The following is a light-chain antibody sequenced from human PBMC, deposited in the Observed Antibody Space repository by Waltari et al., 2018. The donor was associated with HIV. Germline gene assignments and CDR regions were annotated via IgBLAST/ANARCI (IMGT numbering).Light chain of an antibody. V-gene: IGLV7-43*01. CDR1: TGAVTSGYY. J-gene: IGLJ2*01. Sequence: QTVVTQEPSLTVSPGGTVTLTCASSTGAVTSGYYPNWFQQKPGQAPRALIYSTNNTHSSTPARFSGSLLGGKPALTLSGVQPEDEAKYYCLLYYGGAQPYVVFGGGTKLTVL. CDR3: LLYYGGAQPYVV. CDR2: STN.